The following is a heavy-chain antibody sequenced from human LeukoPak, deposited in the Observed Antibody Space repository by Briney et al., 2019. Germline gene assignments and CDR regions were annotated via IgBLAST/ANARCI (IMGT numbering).Heavy chain of an antibody. J-gene: IGHJ4*02. CDR2: IYYSGST. CDR3: ASPKDFWSGYPSFDY. D-gene: IGHD3-3*01. Sequence: SGTLSLTCAVSGGSISSSSYYWGWIRQPPGKGLEWIGSIYYSGSTYYNPSLKSRVTISVDTSKNQFSLKLSSVTAADTAVYYCASPKDFWSGYPSFDYWGQGTLVTVSS. CDR1: GGSISSSSYY. V-gene: IGHV4-39*01.